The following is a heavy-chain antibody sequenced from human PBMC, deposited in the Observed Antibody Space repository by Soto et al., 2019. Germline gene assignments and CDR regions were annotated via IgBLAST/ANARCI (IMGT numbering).Heavy chain of an antibody. J-gene: IGHJ6*02. Sequence: PSETLSLTCSVSCGSISGSYWSWIRHSPGKGLEWLGYVYYTGSTNYSPSLRSRVSISVDTSKNQFSLKLSSVTAADTAVYYCARDPDYGDYVYGMDVWGQGTTVTVSS. CDR3: ARDPDYGDYVYGMDV. CDR2: VYYTGST. CDR1: CGSISGSY. D-gene: IGHD4-17*01. V-gene: IGHV4-59*01.